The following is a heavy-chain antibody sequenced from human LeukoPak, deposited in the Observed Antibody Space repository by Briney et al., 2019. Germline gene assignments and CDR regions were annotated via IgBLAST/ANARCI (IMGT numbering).Heavy chain of an antibody. J-gene: IGHJ6*04. CDR1: GFTFSRNS. CDR3: AELGITMIGGV. CDR2: ISSSGSTI. D-gene: IGHD3-10*02. V-gene: IGHV3-48*04. Sequence: GGSLRLSCAASGFTFSRNSMNWVRQTPGKGLEWVSYISSSGSTIYYADSVKGRFTISRDNAKNSLYLQMNSLRAEDTAVYYCAELGITMIGGVWGKGTTVTISS.